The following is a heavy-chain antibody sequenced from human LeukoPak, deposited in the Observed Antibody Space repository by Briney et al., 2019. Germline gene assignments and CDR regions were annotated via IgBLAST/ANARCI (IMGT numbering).Heavy chain of an antibody. CDR3: AKVRTFFGSGIDF. Sequence: PGGSLRLSCAASGFTFSSYAMSWVRQAPGKGLEWVSHISRSGGSTYSADSVKGRFNISRDNSKNTLYLQMNSLRAEDTAIYYCAKVRTFFGSGIDFWGQGTLVTVSS. CDR1: GFTFSSYA. J-gene: IGHJ4*02. CDR2: ISRSGGST. V-gene: IGHV3-23*01. D-gene: IGHD3-10*01.